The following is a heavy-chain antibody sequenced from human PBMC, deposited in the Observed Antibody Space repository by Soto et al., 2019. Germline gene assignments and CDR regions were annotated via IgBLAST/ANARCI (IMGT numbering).Heavy chain of an antibody. CDR1: GGSFSGYY. D-gene: IGHD3-10*01. V-gene: IGHV4-34*01. CDR2: INHSGST. Sequence: PSETLSLTCAVYGGSFSGYYWSWIRQPPGKGLEWIGEINHSGSTNYNPSLKSRVTISVDTSKNQFSLKLSSVTAADTAVYYCVRSLAKVGSHDDWFDSWGPGTLVTVSS. CDR3: VRSLAKVGSHDDWFDS. J-gene: IGHJ5*01.